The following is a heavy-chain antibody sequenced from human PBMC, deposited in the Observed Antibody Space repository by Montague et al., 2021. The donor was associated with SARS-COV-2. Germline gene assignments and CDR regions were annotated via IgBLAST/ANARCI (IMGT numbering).Heavy chain of an antibody. D-gene: IGHD4-23*01. V-gene: IGHV3-23*01. CDR2: ISTTGANT. CDR3: AKETAAIGNPLFDS. J-gene: IGHJ4*02. Sequence: SLRLSCAASGFTFSSYGMNWVRQAPGKGLEWVSAISTTGANTYYAGSVKGRFTISRDNSKNTLYLQLNSLRDEDTAIYYCAKETAAIGNPLFDSWGQGTLITVSS. CDR1: GFTFSSYG.